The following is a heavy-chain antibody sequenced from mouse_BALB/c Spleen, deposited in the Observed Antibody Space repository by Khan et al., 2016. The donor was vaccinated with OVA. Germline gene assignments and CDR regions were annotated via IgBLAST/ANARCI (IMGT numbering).Heavy chain of an antibody. CDR3: ARIKKIVATYFDY. Sequence: QVRLQQSGAELVKAGASVKMSCKASGYTFTSYGMHWVKQRLGKGLEWFAETNPTNGRTYYNEKFKSKAPLTVDKSSSTTYMLLSGPTFADSAVYYCARIKKIVATYFDYWGQGTTLTVSS. D-gene: IGHD1-1*01. V-gene: IGHV1S81*02. J-gene: IGHJ2*01. CDR1: GYTFTSYG. CDR2: TNPTNGRT.